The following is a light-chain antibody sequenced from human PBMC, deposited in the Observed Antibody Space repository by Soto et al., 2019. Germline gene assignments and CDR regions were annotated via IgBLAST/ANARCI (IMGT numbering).Light chain of an antibody. V-gene: IGKV1-8*01. CDR3: HHYYIYLAT. CDR2: AAS. Sequence: AIRMTQSPSSFSASTGDRVTINCRASQGISSYLAWYQQKPGKAPKLLIYAASTLQSGVPSRFSGSGSGPDFTLTHCRLHSEDFAPFFCHHYYIYLATFAPGTNVDIK. CDR1: QGISSY. J-gene: IGKJ3*01.